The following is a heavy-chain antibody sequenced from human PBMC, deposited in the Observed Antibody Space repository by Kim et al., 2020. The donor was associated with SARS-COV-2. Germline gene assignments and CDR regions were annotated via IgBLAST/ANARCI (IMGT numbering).Heavy chain of an antibody. Sequence: GSTYYADSVKGRFTISRDNSKNTLYLQMNSLRAEDTAVYYCARGEGIVVVWGQGTLVTVSS. CDR3: ARGEGIVVV. V-gene: IGHV3-66*01. CDR2: GST. J-gene: IGHJ4*02. D-gene: IGHD3-22*01.